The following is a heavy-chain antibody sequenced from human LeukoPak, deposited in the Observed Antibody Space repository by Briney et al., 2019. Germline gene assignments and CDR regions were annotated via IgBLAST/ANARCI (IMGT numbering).Heavy chain of an antibody. CDR2: ISGSGGST. CDR1: GFTFSSYA. D-gene: IGHD3-10*01. V-gene: IGHV3-23*01. CDR3: AKTHDTGLLWFGELLSFWFDP. Sequence: GGSLRLSCAASGFTFSSYAMSWVRQAPGKGLEWVSAISGSGGSTYYADSVKGRFTISRDNSKNTLYLQMNSLRAEDTAVYYCAKTHDTGLLWFGELLSFWFDPWGQGTLVTVSS. J-gene: IGHJ5*02.